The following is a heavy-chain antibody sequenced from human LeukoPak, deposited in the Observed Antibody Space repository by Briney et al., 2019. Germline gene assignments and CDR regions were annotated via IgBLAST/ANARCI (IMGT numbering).Heavy chain of an antibody. CDR1: GFSVSDNY. CDR3: ARGAPGVGVVNQFDY. V-gene: IGHV3-53*01. D-gene: IGHD3-3*01. Sequence: AWALRLSCAVSGFSVSDNYMIWLRQPPGKGLEWLSVIYSGGSINYADSVDGRFTISRDDAKNTLHLQMNSLRGDDTAVYYCARGAPGVGVVNQFDYWGQGTQVIVSS. CDR2: IYSGGSI. J-gene: IGHJ4*02.